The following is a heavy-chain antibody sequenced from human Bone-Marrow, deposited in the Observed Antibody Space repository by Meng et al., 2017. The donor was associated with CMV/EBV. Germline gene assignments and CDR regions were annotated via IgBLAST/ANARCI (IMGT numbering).Heavy chain of an antibody. CDR1: GYTFTGYY. V-gene: IGHV1-2*02. CDR3: ASAGYCTNGVCLSDY. CDR2: INPNSGGT. J-gene: IGHJ4*02. Sequence: ASVKVSCKASGYTFTGYYMHWVRQAPGQGLEWMGWINPNSGGTNYAQEFQGRVTMTWDTSISTAYMELSRLRSDDTAVYYCASAGYCTNGVCLSDYWGQGTLVTVSS. D-gene: IGHD2-8*01.